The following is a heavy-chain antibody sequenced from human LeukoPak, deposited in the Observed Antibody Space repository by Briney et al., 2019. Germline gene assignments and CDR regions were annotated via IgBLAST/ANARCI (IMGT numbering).Heavy chain of an antibody. J-gene: IGHJ6*04. CDR3: ARHPYGSGSSDV. D-gene: IGHD3-10*01. CDR2: ISGSDGYT. CDR1: GFTFSSYG. V-gene: IGHV3-23*01. Sequence: GGSLRLSCAASGFTFSSYGMSWVRQAPGKGLEWVSSISGSDGYTYYADSVKGRFTISRDNSKNTLYLQMNSLRAEDTAVYYCARHPYGSGSSDVWGKGTTVTVSS.